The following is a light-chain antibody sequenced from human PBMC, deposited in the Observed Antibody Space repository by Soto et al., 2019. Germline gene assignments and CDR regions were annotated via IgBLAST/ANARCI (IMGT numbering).Light chain of an antibody. Sequence: DIQLIQSPATLSASVGDRITITCRASDNIFKFLAWYQQRSGRAPNLLIYAASDLETGVPSRFSGRGSGTEFTLTIDSLQPDDSATYYRQHYNTQSITFGGGTKVDVK. V-gene: IGKV1-5*01. CDR3: QHYNTQSIT. J-gene: IGKJ4*01. CDR1: DNIFKF. CDR2: AAS.